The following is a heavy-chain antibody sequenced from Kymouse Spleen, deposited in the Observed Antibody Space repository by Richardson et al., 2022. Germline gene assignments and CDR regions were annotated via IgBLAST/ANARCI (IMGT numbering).Heavy chain of an antibody. J-gene: IGHJ2*01. D-gene: IGHD6-13*01. CDR3: AARKGAAAGPVYWYFDL. V-gene: IGHV1-69*05. CDR2: IIPIFGTA. Sequence: QVQLVQSGAEVKKPGSSVKVSCKASGGTFSSYAISWVRQAPGQGLEWMGGIIPIFGTANYAQKFQGRVTITTDESTSTAYMELSSLRSEDTAVYYCAARKGAAAGPVYWYFDLWGRGTLVTVSS. CDR1: GGTFSSYA.